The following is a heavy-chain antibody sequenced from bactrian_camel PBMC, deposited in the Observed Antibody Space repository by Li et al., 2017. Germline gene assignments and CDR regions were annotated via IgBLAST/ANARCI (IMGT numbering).Heavy chain of an antibody. Sequence: VQLVESGGGSVQSGGSLRLSCAASENTDRCLGWFRQSPGKGLEWVSRINSARSSTYYADSVKGRFTISKDNAKNTLYLQMNSLKTEDTAMYYCATDCEDSLAAFAYWGQGTQVTVS. CDR1: ENTDRC. D-gene: IGHD1*01. CDR2: INSARSST. CDR3: ATDCEDSLAAFAY. V-gene: IGHV3S40*01. J-gene: IGHJ6*01.